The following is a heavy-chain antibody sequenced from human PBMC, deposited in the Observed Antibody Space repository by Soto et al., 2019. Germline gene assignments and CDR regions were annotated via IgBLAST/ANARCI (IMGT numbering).Heavy chain of an antibody. CDR2: ISSGGSTI. CDR3: AREGFRSYHMDV. Sequence: LRLSCAASEFTFSSYEMNWVRQAPWKGLEWVSYISSGGSTIYYADSVKGRFTISRDNAESSLYLQMNSLRAEDTAVYYCAREGFRSYHMDVWGQGTTVTVSS. J-gene: IGHJ6*02. V-gene: IGHV3-48*03. D-gene: IGHD2-2*01. CDR1: EFTFSSYE.